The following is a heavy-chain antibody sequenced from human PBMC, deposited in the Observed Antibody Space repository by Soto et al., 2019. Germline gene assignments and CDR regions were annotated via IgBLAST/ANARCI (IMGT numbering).Heavy chain of an antibody. CDR3: ARANYSSDSLDY. Sequence: GGSLRLSCAASGFTFSDCYMSWIRQAPGKGLEWVSYISSSGSTIYYADSVKGRFTISRDNAKNSLYLQMNSLRAEDTAVYYCARANYSSDSLDYWGQGTLVTVS. CDR1: GFTFSDCY. D-gene: IGHD6-19*01. CDR2: ISSSGSTI. J-gene: IGHJ4*02. V-gene: IGHV3-11*01.